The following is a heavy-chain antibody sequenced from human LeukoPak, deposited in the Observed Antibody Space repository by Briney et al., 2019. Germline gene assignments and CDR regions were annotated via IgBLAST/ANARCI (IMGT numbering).Heavy chain of an antibody. CDR1: GYTFTSYG. J-gene: IGHJ6*02. Sequence: ASVKVSCKASGYTFTSYGISWVRQAPGQGLEWMGWISAYNGNTNYAQKLQGRVTMTTDTSTRTAYMELRSLRSDDTAVYYCARAGYSSGWYGYYYYGMDVWGQGTTVTVSS. V-gene: IGHV1-18*01. D-gene: IGHD6-19*01. CDR3: ARAGYSSGWYGYYYYGMDV. CDR2: ISAYNGNT.